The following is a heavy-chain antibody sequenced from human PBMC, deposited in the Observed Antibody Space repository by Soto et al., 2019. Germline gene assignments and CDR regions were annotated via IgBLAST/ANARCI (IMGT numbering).Heavy chain of an antibody. D-gene: IGHD3-3*01. Sequence: QVQLVESGGGVVQPGRSLRLSCAASGFTFSSYGMHWVRQAPGKGLEWVAVIWYDGSNKYYAESVKGRFTISRNNSKNTLYLQMNSLRAEDTAVYYCASPLYYDFSYYYSGMDVWGQGTTVTVSS. CDR2: IWYDGSNK. CDR3: ASPLYYDFSYYYSGMDV. J-gene: IGHJ6*02. V-gene: IGHV3-33*01. CDR1: GFTFSSYG.